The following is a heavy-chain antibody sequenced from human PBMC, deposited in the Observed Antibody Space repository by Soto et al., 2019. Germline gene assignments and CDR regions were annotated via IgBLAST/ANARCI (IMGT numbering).Heavy chain of an antibody. J-gene: IGHJ6*02. CDR3: ATGGGSAYYYYGMDV. D-gene: IGHD2-15*01. Sequence: ASVKVSCKASGYTFPSYAMHWVRQAPGQRLEWMGWINAGNGNTKYSQKFQGRVTITRDTSASTAYMELSSLRSEDTAVYYCATGGGSAYYYYGMDVWGQGTTVTVSS. CDR1: GYTFPSYA. CDR2: INAGNGNT. V-gene: IGHV1-3*01.